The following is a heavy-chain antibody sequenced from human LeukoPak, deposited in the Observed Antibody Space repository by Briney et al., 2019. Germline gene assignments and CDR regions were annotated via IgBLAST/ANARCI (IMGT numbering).Heavy chain of an antibody. J-gene: IGHJ4*02. D-gene: IGHD6-19*01. CDR3: ARISSGWEPFDY. V-gene: IGHV3-7*01. CDR1: GFTFSSYW. CDR2: IKQDGSEK. Sequence: GGALRLSCAASGFTFSSYWMSWVRQAPGKGREGVANIKQDGSEKYYAGSMKGRFTISRDNAKNSLYLQMNSLRAEDTAVYYCARISSGWEPFDYWGQGTLVTVSS.